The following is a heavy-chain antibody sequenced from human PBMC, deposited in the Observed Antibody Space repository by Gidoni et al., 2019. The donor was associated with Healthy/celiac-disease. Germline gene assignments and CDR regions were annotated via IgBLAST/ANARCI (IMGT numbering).Heavy chain of an antibody. D-gene: IGHD4-17*01. CDR1: GFTFSSYA. J-gene: IGHJ4*02. CDR2: ISGSGGST. V-gene: IGHV3-23*01. CDR3: ATETTVTTWAHFDY. Sequence: EVQLLESGGGLVQPGGSLRPSFAASGFTFSSYAMSWVRQAPGKGLEWVSAISGSGGSTYYADSVKGRFTISRDNSKNTLYLQMNSLRAEDTAVYYCATETTVTTWAHFDYWGQGTLVTVSS.